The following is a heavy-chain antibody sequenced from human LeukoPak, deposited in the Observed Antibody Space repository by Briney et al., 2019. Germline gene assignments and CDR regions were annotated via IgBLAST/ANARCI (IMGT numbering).Heavy chain of an antibody. D-gene: IGHD3-10*01. Sequence: SETLSLTCTVSGVSISGYYWSWIRQPPGKGLEWIGYIYTNGDTNYNPSLRSRLTISVDTSKNRFSLKLSSVTAADTAVYYCAGSKWFGEFIEAFDIWGQGTMVTVSS. V-gene: IGHV4-59*01. J-gene: IGHJ3*02. CDR3: AGSKWFGEFIEAFDI. CDR2: IYTNGDT. CDR1: GVSISGYY.